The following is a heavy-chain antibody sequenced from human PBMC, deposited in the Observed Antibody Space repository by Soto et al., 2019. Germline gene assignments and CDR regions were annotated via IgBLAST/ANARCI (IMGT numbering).Heavy chain of an antibody. CDR2: MNPNSGNT. D-gene: IGHD2-15*01. V-gene: IGHV1-8*01. CDR1: GYTFTSYD. CDR3: ARGSSLVLGYCSGGSCSRTGNWFDP. J-gene: IGHJ5*02. Sequence: ASVKVSCKASGYTFTSYDINWVRQATGQGLEWMGWMNPNSGNTGYAQKFQGRVTMTRNTSISTAYMELSSLRSEDTAVYYCARGSSLVLGYCSGGSCSRTGNWFDPWGQGTLVTVSS.